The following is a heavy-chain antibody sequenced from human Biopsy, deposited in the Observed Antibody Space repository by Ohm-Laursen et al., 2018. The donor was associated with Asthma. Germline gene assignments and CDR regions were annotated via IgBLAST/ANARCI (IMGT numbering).Heavy chain of an antibody. J-gene: IGHJ4*02. Sequence: GSLRLSCTATGFTLSSYAIHWVRQAPGKGLEWVSVISSGGGTIDYADSVKGRFTISRDNSKSTLFLQMDSLSAEDTAVYYCAKDFRGIAVAGDKGFDYWGQGTLVIVSS. V-gene: IGHV3-23*01. D-gene: IGHD6-19*01. CDR1: GFTLSSYA. CDR2: ISSGGGTI. CDR3: AKDFRGIAVAGDKGFDY.